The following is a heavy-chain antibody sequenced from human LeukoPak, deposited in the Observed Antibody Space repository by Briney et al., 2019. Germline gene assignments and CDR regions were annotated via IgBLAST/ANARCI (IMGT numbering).Heavy chain of an antibody. CDR1: GFTFSSYS. CDR2: ISSSSSYI. Sequence: KPGGSLRLSCAASGFTFSSYSMNWVRQAPGKGLEWVSFISSSSSYIYYADSVKGRFTVSRDNAKNSLYLQMNSLRAEDTAVYYCVKETTVTTQTFDYWGQGTLVTVSS. J-gene: IGHJ4*02. CDR3: VKETTVTTQTFDY. V-gene: IGHV3-21*01. D-gene: IGHD4-17*01.